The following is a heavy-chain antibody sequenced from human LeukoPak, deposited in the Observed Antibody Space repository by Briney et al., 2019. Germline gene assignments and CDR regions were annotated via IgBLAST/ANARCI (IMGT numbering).Heavy chain of an antibody. CDR3: AKDLSDVLLWFGELLKAYYYYGMDV. CDR2: ISGSGGST. V-gene: IGHV3-23*01. J-gene: IGHJ6*02. Sequence: GRSLRLSCTASGFTFGDYAMSWVRQAPGKGLEWVSAISGSGGSTYYADSVKGRFTISRDNSKNTLYLQMNSLRAEDTAVYYCAKDLSDVLLWFGELLKAYYYYGMDVWGQGTTVTVSS. CDR1: GFTFGDYA. D-gene: IGHD3-10*01.